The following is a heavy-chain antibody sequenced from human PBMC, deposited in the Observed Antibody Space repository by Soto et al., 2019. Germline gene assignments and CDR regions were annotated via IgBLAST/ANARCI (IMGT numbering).Heavy chain of an antibody. Sequence: SETLSFTCSVTGSSITSKIFYWGWIRQAPGKGLEWIGSIYFSGGTFYNPSLKSRVTMSGDTSKNEVYLQLTSATAADTALYYCVRLAIRYYFDMWGQGTQVTVSS. CDR3: VRLAIRYYFDM. J-gene: IGHJ4*02. D-gene: IGHD3-3*01. V-gene: IGHV4-39*01. CDR1: GSSITSKIFY. CDR2: IYFSGGT.